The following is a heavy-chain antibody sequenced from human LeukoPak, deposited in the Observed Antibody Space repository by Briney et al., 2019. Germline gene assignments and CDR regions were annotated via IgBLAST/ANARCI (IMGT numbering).Heavy chain of an antibody. CDR2: ISSSGSTI. J-gene: IGHJ4*02. Sequence: GGSLRLSCATSAFTFSDYWMSWVRQAPGKGLEWVSYISSSGSTIYYADSVKGRFTISRDNAKNSLYLQMNSLRAEDTAVYYCARDRMDKFEYWGQGTLVTVSS. V-gene: IGHV3-11*01. CDR3: ARDRMDKFEY. D-gene: IGHD2-8*01. CDR1: AFTFSDYW.